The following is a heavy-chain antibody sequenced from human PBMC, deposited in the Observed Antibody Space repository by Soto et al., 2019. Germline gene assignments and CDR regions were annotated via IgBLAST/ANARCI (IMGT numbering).Heavy chain of an antibody. D-gene: IGHD3-22*01. CDR1: GGTFSSYA. V-gene: IGHV1-69*12. J-gene: IGHJ5*02. CDR3: ARDRGPSSGYYPYWFDP. CDR2: IIPIFGTA. Sequence: QVQLVQSGAEVKKPGSSVKVSCKASGGTFSSYAITWVRQAPGQGLEWMGGIIPIFGTANYAQKFQGRVTITADESTSKXDMELSSLRSEDTALYYCARDRGPSSGYYPYWFDPWGQGTLVTVSS.